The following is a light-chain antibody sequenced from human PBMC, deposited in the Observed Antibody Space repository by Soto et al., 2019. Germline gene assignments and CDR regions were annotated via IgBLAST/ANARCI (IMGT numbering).Light chain of an antibody. V-gene: IGKV1-5*01. CDR1: QSISSW. CDR3: QQYNSYSAT. CDR2: DAS. J-gene: IGKJ1*01. Sequence: DIQMTQSPSTLSASVGDRVTITCRASQSISSWLAWYQQKPGKAPKLLIYDASSLESGVPSRVSGSGSGTQFNLTISSLQPDDFAMYYCQQYNSYSATFGQGTKVEIK.